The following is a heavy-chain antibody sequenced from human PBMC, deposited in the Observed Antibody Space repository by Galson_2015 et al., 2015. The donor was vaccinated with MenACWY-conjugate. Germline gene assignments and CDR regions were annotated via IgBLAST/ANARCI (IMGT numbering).Heavy chain of an antibody. D-gene: IGHD5-18*01. J-gene: IGHJ3*02. V-gene: IGHV5-51*03. CDR3: ARGGFTYGDAFDI. Sequence: QSGAEVKKPGESLKISCKGSGYSFPSYWIGWVRQMPGKGLEWMGIVYPGDSEARYSPSFQGQVTISADKSISTAYLQWSSLKASDTAMYYCARGGFTYGDAFDIWGQRTMVTVSS. CDR1: GYSFPSYW. CDR2: VYPGDSEA.